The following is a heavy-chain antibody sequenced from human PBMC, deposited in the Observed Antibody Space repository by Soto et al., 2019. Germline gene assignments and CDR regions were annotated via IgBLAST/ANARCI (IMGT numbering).Heavy chain of an antibody. J-gene: IGHJ4*02. V-gene: IGHV4-34*01. CDR3: ARGWGAVADY. CDR2: INHSGST. CDR1: GGSFSGYY. D-gene: IGHD6-19*01. Sequence: QVQLQQWGAGLLKPSETLSLTCAVYGGSFSGYYWNWIRQPPGKGLEWIGEINHSGSTNYNPSLXGXVXMXXDPSQNQFSMKVTSVTAADTAVYYCARGWGAVADYWGQGTLVTVSS.